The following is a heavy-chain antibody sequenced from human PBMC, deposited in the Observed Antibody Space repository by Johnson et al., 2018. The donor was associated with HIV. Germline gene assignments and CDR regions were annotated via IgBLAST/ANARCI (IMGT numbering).Heavy chain of an antibody. CDR3: ARDRGLWERNGEGAFDI. CDR2: IWYDGTKK. CDR1: GFTFSKYG. Sequence: QVQLVESGGGVVQPGGSLRLSCAASGFTFSKYGMHWVRQAPGKGLEWVAIIWYDGTKKYYGDSVKGRFTISRANSKNTLYLEMNDLRAEDTAVYYCARDRGLWERNGEGAFDIWGQGTMVTVSS. J-gene: IGHJ3*02. D-gene: IGHD1-26*01. V-gene: IGHV3-33*01.